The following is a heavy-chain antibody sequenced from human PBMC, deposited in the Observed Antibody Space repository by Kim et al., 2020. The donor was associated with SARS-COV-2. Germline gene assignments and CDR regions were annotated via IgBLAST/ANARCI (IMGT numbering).Heavy chain of an antibody. J-gene: IGHJ5*02. V-gene: IGHV4-39*07. CDR3: ARDVRYSGYDFSGSGWSLMAP. D-gene: IGHD5-12*01. CDR1: GGSISSSSYY. CDR2: IYYSGST. Sequence: SETLSLTCTVSGGSISSSSYYWGWIRQPPGKGLEWIGSIYYSGSTYYNPSLKSRVTISVDTSKNQFSLKLSSVTAADTAVYYCARDVRYSGYDFSGSGWSLMAPWGQGTLVTVSS.